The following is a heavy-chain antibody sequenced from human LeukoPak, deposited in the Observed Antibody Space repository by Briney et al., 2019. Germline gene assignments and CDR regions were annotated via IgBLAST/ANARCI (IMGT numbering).Heavy chain of an antibody. CDR2: ISYDGSNK. CDR3: AKESPFGTSPYYYYGMDV. V-gene: IGHV3-30*18. D-gene: IGHD3-10*01. CDR1: GFTFSSYG. J-gene: IGHJ6*02. Sequence: GRSLRLSCAASGFTFSSYGMHWVRQAPGKGLEWVAVISYDGSNKYYADSVKGRFTISRDNSKNTLYLQMNSLRAEDTAVYYCAKESPFGTSPYYYYGMDVWGQGTTVTVSS.